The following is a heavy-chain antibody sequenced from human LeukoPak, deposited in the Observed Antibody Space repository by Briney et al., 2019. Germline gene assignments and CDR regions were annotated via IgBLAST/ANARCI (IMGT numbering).Heavy chain of an antibody. D-gene: IGHD3-22*01. CDR2: IYYSGST. CDR1: GGSISSYY. V-gene: IGHV4-59*01. CDR3: ARVRGYYDSSGYYYFDY. J-gene: IGHJ4*02. Sequence: PSETLSLTCTVSGGSISSYYWSWLRQPPGKGLEWIGYIYYSGSTNYNPSLKSRVTISVDTSKNQFSLKLSSVTAADTAVYYCARVRGYYDSSGYYYFDYWGQGTLVTVSS.